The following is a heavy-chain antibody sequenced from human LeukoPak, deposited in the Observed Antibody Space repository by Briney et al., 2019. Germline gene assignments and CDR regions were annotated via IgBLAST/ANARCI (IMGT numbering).Heavy chain of an antibody. CDR1: GFTFSSYG. CDR3: AKIPYSSGWVQNWFDP. J-gene: IGHJ5*02. V-gene: IGHV3-64*04. D-gene: IGHD6-19*01. CDR2: ISSNGGST. Sequence: GGSLRLSCAASGFTFSSYGMHWVRQAPGKGLEYVSAISSNGGSTYYADSVKGRFTISRDNSKNTLYLQMNSLRAEDTAVYYCAKIPYSSGWVQNWFDPWGQGTLVTVSS.